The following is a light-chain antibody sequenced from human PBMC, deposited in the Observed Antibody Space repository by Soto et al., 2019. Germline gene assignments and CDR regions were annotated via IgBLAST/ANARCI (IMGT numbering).Light chain of an antibody. Sequence: EIVMTQSPATLSVSPGERATLSCRASQSVSSNFAWYQQKPGQAPRVIIFGVSTRATGIPDRFSGSGSGTDFTLTVSRLEPEDFALYYCQQYGNSPLTFGGGTKVDIK. CDR1: QSVSSN. CDR3: QQYGNSPLT. CDR2: GVS. V-gene: IGKV3-20*01. J-gene: IGKJ4*01.